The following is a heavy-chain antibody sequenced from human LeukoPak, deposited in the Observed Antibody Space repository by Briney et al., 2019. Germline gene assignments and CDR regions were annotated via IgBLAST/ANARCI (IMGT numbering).Heavy chain of an antibody. D-gene: IGHD2-15*01. V-gene: IGHV3-11*01. CDR3: ATTPADY. CDR1: GFRFSEYY. CDR2: ISSSGTSA. Sequence: PGGSLRLSCAASGFRFSEYYVSWIRQAPGKGLEWVSYISSSGTSAYYVDSVKGRFTISRDNAKNSLYLQMNGLRAEDTAVYYCATTPADYWGQGTLVTVSS. J-gene: IGHJ4*02.